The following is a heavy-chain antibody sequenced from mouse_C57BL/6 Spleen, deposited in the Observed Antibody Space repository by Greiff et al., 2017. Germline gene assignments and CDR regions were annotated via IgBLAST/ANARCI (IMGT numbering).Heavy chain of an antibody. D-gene: IGHD2-4*01. J-gene: IGHJ2*01. CDR1: GYTFTSYW. CDR3: ARSISTKIARYFGY. V-gene: IGHV1-53*01. CDR2: INPSNGGT. Sequence: QVQLQQPGTELVKPGASVKLSCKASGYTFTSYWMHWVKQRPGQGLEWIGNINPSNGGTNYNEKFKSKATLTVDKSSSTAYMQLSSLTSEDSAVYDCARSISTKIARYFGYWGQGTTLTVAA.